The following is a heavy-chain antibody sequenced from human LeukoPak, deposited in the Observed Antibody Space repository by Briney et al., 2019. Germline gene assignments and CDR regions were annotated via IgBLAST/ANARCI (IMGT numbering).Heavy chain of an antibody. D-gene: IGHD3-22*01. CDR1: GFTFSGYS. CDR3: AKKGYYDGSGYYMYYFDH. J-gene: IGHJ4*02. CDR2: ISNSGSTI. V-gene: IGHV3-48*01. Sequence: GGSLRLSCAASGFTFSGYSMNWVRQAPGKGLEWVSYISNSGSTIYYADSVKGRFTISRDNAKNSLYLQMNSLRAEDTAVYYCAKKGYYDGSGYYMYYFDHWGQGTLVTVSS.